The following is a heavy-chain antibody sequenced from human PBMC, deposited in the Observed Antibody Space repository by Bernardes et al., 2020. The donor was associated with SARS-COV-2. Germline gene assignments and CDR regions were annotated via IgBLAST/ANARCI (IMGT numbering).Heavy chain of an antibody. Sequence: GGSLRLSCAASGFTFSSYSMNWVRQAPGKGLEWVSSISSSSSYIYYADSVKGRFTISRDNAKNSLYLQMNSLRAEDTAVYYCARDGAGVQNVLLVCTSPCNWFDPWGQGTLVTVSS. CDR2: ISSSSSYI. CDR1: GFTFSSYS. CDR3: ARDGAGVQNVLLVCTSPCNWFDP. J-gene: IGHJ5*02. V-gene: IGHV3-21*01. D-gene: IGHD2-2*01.